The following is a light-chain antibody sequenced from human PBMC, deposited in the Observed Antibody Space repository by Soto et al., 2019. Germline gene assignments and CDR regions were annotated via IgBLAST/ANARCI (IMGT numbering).Light chain of an antibody. Sequence: IVLTQSPATLSLSPGERATLSCRARQPVYTYLSWYQQKPGQAPRLLIYGVSSRATGIPDRFSGSGSGTDFTLTISRLEPEDFAVYYCQQYGSSPPTFGQGTKVDIK. J-gene: IGKJ1*01. CDR3: QQYGSSPPT. CDR1: QPVYTY. V-gene: IGKV3-20*01. CDR2: GVS.